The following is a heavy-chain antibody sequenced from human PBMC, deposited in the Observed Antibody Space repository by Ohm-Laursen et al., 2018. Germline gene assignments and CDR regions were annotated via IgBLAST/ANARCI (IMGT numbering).Heavy chain of an antibody. D-gene: IGHD5-24*01. V-gene: IGHV3-23*01. CDR1: GFTFTSNA. CDR2: LCGRSGTLP. J-gene: IGHJ4*02. CDR3: AKCMGGCRDGVDH. Sequence: SLRLSCAASGFTFTSNAMTWVRQAPGKGLEWVSGLCGRSGTLPYYTDSVKGRFTISRDESKNTLYLQMNSLRAEDTAVYYCAKCMGGCRDGVDHWGQGTLVTVSS.